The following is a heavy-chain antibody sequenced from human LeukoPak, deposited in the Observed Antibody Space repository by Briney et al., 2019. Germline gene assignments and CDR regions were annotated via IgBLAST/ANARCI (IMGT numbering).Heavy chain of an antibody. CDR2: TSAYNCNT. CDR3: ARGARSLWFGELLFDSAAYYYYGMDV. Sequence: ASVKVSCKASGYTFTSYGISWVRQAPGQGLEWMGWTSAYNCNTNYAQKLQGRVTMPTDTSTSPAYLELRSLRYDDTAVYYCARGARSLWFGELLFDSAAYYYYGMDVWGQGTTVTVFS. V-gene: IGHV1-18*01. J-gene: IGHJ6*02. D-gene: IGHD3-10*01. CDR1: GYTFTSYG.